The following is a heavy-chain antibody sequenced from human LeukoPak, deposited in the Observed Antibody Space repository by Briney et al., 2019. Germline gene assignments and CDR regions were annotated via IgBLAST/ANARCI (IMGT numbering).Heavy chain of an antibody. Sequence: ASVKVSCKASGGTFSSYAISWVRQAPGQGLEWMGRIIPILGIANYAQKFQGRVTITADKSTSTAYMELSSLRSEDTAVYYCARGVPGGKAAAEHYWYFDLWGRGTLVTVSS. CDR1: GGTFSSYA. CDR2: IIPILGIA. V-gene: IGHV1-69*04. J-gene: IGHJ2*01. D-gene: IGHD6-13*01. CDR3: ARGVPGGKAAAEHYWYFDL.